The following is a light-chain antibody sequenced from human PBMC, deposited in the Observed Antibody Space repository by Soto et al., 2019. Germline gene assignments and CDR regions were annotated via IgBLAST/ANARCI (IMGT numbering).Light chain of an antibody. CDR2: AAS. CDR1: QSISSH. Sequence: QMTQSPCSLFASVGDRVTITCRASQSISSHLNWYQQKVGQTPRLLIYAASTLQSEVPPRFSGSGSGTEFTLTISGLQREDFATYYCQQSHSAPLTFGGGNKIQI. CDR3: QQSHSAPLT. V-gene: IGKV1-39*01. J-gene: IGKJ4*01.